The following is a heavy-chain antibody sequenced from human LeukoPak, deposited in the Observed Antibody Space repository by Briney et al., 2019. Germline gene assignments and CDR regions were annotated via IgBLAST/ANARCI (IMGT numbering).Heavy chain of an antibody. V-gene: IGHV4-4*02. CDR3: ARVRGQWLVQYYFDY. CDR1: GGSINSSNW. Sequence: SGTLSLTCAVSGGSINSSNWWSWVRQPPGKGLEWIGEIYHSGSTNYNPSLKSRVTISVDKSKNQFSLKLSSVTAADTAVYYCARVRGQWLVQYYFDYWGQGTLVTVSS. D-gene: IGHD6-19*01. J-gene: IGHJ4*02. CDR2: IYHSGST.